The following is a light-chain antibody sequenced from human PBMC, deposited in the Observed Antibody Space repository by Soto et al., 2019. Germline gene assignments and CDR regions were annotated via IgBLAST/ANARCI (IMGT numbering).Light chain of an antibody. J-gene: IGKJ2*01. V-gene: IGKV3-15*01. CDR2: GAS. CDR1: QSVSCN. CDR3: QQYNSWAPT. Sequence: EIGMTQSPATLSVSPGERATLSCMANQSVSCNLGWYQQKPGQAARLLIYGASIRATGIPARFSRRRSGREITLTIGSLQSEEFAVYYCQQYNSWAPTFGQGTKLEI.